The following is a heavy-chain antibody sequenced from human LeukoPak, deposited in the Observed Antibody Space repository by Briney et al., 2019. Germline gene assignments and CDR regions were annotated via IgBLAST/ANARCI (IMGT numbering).Heavy chain of an antibody. Sequence: GESLKISCKGSGNSFTSYGISWVRQAPGQGLEWMGWISAYNGNTNYAQKLQGRVTMTTDTSTSTAYMELRSLRSDDTAVYYCARERYGRFDYWGQGTLVTVSS. J-gene: IGHJ4*02. CDR3: ARERYGRFDY. D-gene: IGHD1-1*01. V-gene: IGHV1-18*01. CDR2: ISAYNGNT. CDR1: GNSFTSYG.